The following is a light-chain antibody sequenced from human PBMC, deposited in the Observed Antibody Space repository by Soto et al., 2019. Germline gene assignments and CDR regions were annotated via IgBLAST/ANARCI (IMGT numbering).Light chain of an antibody. V-gene: IGKV1-5*03. Sequence: DIQMTQSPSTLSSSIGDRVTITCRARHFIGDWLAWYQQRPGKAPKLLIYKASTLESDVPSRFSGSGSGTEFTLPISRLQPDDFAVYYCQHYNSYSEYSFGQGTKLEIK. CDR2: KAS. CDR3: QHYNSYSEYS. CDR1: HFIGDW. J-gene: IGKJ2*03.